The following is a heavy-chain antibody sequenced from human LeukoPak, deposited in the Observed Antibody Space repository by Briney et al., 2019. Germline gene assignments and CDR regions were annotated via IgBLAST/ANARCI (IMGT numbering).Heavy chain of an antibody. CDR2: INHSGST. V-gene: IGHV4-34*01. D-gene: IGHD6-19*01. Sequence: SETLSLTCAVYGGSFSGYYWSWIRQPPGKGLEWIGEINHSGSTNYNLSLKSRVTISVDTSKNQFSLKLSSVTAADTAVYYCARISSGCLDYWGQGTLVTVSS. CDR1: GGSFSGYY. J-gene: IGHJ4*02. CDR3: ARISSGCLDY.